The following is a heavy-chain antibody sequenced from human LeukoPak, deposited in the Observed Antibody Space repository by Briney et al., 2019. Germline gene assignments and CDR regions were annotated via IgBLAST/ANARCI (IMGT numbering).Heavy chain of an antibody. J-gene: IGHJ6*02. CDR2: INAGNGNT. CDR3: ARDHPVPAAPLNGMDV. Sequence: ASVKVSCKASGYTFTSYAMHWVRQAPGQRLEWMGWINAGNGNTKYSQKFQGRVTITRDTSASTAYMELSSLRSEDTAVYYCARDHPVPAAPLNGMDVWGQGTTVTVSS. CDR1: GYTFTSYA. D-gene: IGHD2-2*01. V-gene: IGHV1-3*01.